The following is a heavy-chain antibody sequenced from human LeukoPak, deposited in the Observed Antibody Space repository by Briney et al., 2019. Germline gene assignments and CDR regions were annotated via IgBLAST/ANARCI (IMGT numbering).Heavy chain of an antibody. D-gene: IGHD6-19*01. V-gene: IGHV4-39*07. CDR1: GGSISSSSYY. CDR3: ARDLKEGYSSGWYLGYNWFDP. J-gene: IGHJ5*02. Sequence: ASETLSLTCTVSGGSISSSSYYWGWIRQPPGKGLEWIGSIYYSGSTYYNPSLKSRVTISVDASKNQFSLKLSSVTAADTAVYYCARDLKEGYSSGWYLGYNWFDPWGQGTLVTVSS. CDR2: IYYSGST.